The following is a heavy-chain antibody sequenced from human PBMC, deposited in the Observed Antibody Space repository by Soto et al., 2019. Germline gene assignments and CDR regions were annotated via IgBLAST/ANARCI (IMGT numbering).Heavy chain of an antibody. J-gene: IGHJ4*02. CDR3: ARHGPIAAAGTVFDY. CDR1: GGSISSYY. D-gene: IGHD6-13*01. Sequence: QVQLQESGPGLVKPSETLSLTCTVSGGSISSYYWSRIRQPPGKGLEWIGYIYYSGSTNYNPSLKSRVTISVDTSKNQFSLKLSSVTAADTAVYYCARHGPIAAAGTVFDYWGQGTLVTVSS. V-gene: IGHV4-59*08. CDR2: IYYSGST.